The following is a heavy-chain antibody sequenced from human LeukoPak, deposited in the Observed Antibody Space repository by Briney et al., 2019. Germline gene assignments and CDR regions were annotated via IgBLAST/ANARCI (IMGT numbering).Heavy chain of an antibody. CDR1: GASVSSNSAA. Sequence: SQTLSLTSPLSGASVSSNSAAWNWIRQSPSRGLEWLGRTYYRSKWYNDYAVSVKSRITINPDTSKNQFSLQLNSVTPEDTAVYYCARVFLDQMLSYIWFDPWGQGTLVTVSS. CDR3: ARVFLDQMLSYIWFDP. V-gene: IGHV6-1*01. CDR2: TYYRSKWYN. J-gene: IGHJ5*02. D-gene: IGHD2-2*01.